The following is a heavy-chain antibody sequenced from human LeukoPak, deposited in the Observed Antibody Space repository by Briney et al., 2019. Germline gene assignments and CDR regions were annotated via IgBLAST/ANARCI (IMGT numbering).Heavy chain of an antibody. CDR3: ARADWNDGEIDY. D-gene: IGHD1-1*01. J-gene: IGHJ4*02. Sequence: ASVKVSCKASGGTFSSYAISWVRQAPGQGLEWMGWINPNSGGTNYAQKFQGRVTMTRDTSISTAYMELSRLRSDDTAVYYCARADWNDGEIDYWGQGTLVTVSS. CDR1: GGTFSSYA. V-gene: IGHV1-2*02. CDR2: INPNSGGT.